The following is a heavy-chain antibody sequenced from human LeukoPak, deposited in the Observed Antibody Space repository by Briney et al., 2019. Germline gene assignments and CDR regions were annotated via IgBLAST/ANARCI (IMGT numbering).Heavy chain of an antibody. CDR2: INPGGSDT. Sequence: GESLKISCKGSGYSFTSYWIGWVRQMPGKGLEWMAIINPGGSDTRYSPSFQGQVIISADKSITTAYLQWSSLKPSDTATYYCVRRQQQLVGNDAFDIWGQGTMVTVSS. CDR3: VRRQQQLVGNDAFDI. J-gene: IGHJ3*02. V-gene: IGHV5-51*01. CDR1: GYSFTSYW. D-gene: IGHD6-13*01.